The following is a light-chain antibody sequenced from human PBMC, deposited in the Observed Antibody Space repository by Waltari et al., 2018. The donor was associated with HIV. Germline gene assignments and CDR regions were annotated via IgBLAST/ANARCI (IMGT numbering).Light chain of an antibody. J-gene: IGLJ2*01. CDR2: SNK. Sequence: QSVLTQPPSASGTPGQRVTISCSGSSSNIGNNAVSWYQQFPGTAPKLLIYSNKQRPSGVPDRFSGSKSGTSASLAISGLQSEDEDNYYCDTLDDNLNGPVFGGGTKLTVL. CDR1: SSNIGNNA. CDR3: DTLDDNLNGPV. V-gene: IGLV1-44*01.